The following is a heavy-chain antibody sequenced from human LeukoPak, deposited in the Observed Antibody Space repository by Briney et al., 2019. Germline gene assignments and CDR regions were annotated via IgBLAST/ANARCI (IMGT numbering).Heavy chain of an antibody. CDR2: ISSSGSTI. CDR3: ARWSPYYYYYGMDV. CDR1: GFTFSDYY. Sequence: GGSLRLSCAASGFTFSDYYMSRIRQAPGKGLEWVSYISSSGSTIYYADSVKGRFTISRDNAKNSLYLQMNSLRAEDTAVYYCARWSPYYYYYGMDVWGQGTTVTVSS. D-gene: IGHD2-15*01. V-gene: IGHV3-11*01. J-gene: IGHJ6*02.